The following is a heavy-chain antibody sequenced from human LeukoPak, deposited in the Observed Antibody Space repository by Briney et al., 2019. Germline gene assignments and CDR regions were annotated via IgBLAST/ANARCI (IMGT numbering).Heavy chain of an antibody. D-gene: IGHD1-1*01. J-gene: IGHJ4*02. CDR3: ARHRLESDY. Sequence: PSETLSLTCTVSGGSISSGSYYWSWIRQPAGKGLEWIGSIYYSGSTYYNPSLKSRVTISVDTSKNQFSLKLSSVTAADTAVYYCARHRLESDYWGQGTLVTVSS. CDR1: GGSISSGSYY. CDR2: IYYSGST. V-gene: IGHV4-39*01.